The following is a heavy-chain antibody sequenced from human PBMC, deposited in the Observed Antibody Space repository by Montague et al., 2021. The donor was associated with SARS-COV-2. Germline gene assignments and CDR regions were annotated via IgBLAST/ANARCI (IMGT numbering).Heavy chain of an antibody. V-gene: IGHV4-34*01. Sequence: SETRSLTCTVSGGSISPYYWSWIRQPPGKGLEWIGEINHSGSTNYNPSLKSRVTISVDTSKNQFSLKLSSVTAAGTAVYYCARGYQLRFLEWSSRQSTFDYWGQGTLVTVSS. CDR1: GGSISPYY. J-gene: IGHJ4*02. D-gene: IGHD3-3*01. CDR3: ARGYQLRFLEWSSRQSTFDY. CDR2: INHSGST.